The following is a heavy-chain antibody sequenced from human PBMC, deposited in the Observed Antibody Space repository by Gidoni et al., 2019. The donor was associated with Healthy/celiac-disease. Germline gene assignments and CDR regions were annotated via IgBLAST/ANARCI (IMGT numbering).Heavy chain of an antibody. CDR2: ISSSSSTI. J-gene: IGHJ4*02. V-gene: IGHV3-48*01. CDR3: AREGILVGIDY. D-gene: IGHD3-3*01. CDR1: GFTCSSYS. Sequence: EVQLVESGGGLVQHGGSLRRACAAPGFTCSSYSMNWVRQAPGKGLEWVSYISSSSSTIYYADSVKGRFTISRDNAKNSLYLQMNSLRAEDTAVYYCAREGILVGIDYWGQGTLVTVSS.